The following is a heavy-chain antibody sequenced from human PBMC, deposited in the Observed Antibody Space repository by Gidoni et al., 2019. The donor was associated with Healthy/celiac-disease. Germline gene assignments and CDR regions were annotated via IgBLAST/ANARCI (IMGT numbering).Heavy chain of an antibody. CDR2: IKSKTDGGKT. Sequence: EVQLVEYGGGLVNPGGSLSLSCAASGFTFSIAWMSWVRQAPGKGLEWVGRIKSKTDGGKTDYAAPVKGRFTISRDDSKNTLYLQMNSLKTEDTAVYYCTTDLRPATTVTGGYWGQGTLVTVSS. V-gene: IGHV3-15*01. D-gene: IGHD4-17*01. J-gene: IGHJ4*02. CDR1: GFTFSIAW. CDR3: TTDLRPATTVTGGY.